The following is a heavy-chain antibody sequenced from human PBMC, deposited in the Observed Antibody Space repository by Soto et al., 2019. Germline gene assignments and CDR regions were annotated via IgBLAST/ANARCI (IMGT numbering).Heavy chain of an antibody. CDR2: INGGDGST. V-gene: IGHV1-3*01. J-gene: IGHJ4*02. Sequence: QVHIVQSGSEVKRPGASVKISCKASGYTFTIHAIHWVRQAPGQGLEWMGWINGGDGSTEDSQKLQGRVTLTRDTSTTTVYMDLNILTSEDTAVYYCARGFYGSADYWGQGTLVTVSS. D-gene: IGHD3-10*01. CDR1: GYTFTIHA. CDR3: ARGFYGSADY.